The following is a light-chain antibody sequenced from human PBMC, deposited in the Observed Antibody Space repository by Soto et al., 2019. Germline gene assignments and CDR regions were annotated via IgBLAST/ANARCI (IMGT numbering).Light chain of an antibody. CDR1: SSDVGGNNY. Sequence: QSVLTQPPSASGSPGQSVTISCTGTSSDVGGNNYVSWYQRHPGKAPKFILYEVNKRPSGVPDRFSGSKSGNTASLTVSGLQAEDEADYYCSSYVGNNNWVFGGGTKLTVL. CDR3: SSYVGNNNWV. J-gene: IGLJ3*02. V-gene: IGLV2-8*01. CDR2: EVN.